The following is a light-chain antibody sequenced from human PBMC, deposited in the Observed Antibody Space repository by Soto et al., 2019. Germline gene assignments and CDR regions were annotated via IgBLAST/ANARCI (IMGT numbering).Light chain of an antibody. V-gene: IGKV4-1*01. CDR1: QSVLSSSNSLNY. CDR2: WAS. J-gene: IGKJ2*01. CDR3: QQYYSAPYT. Sequence: DIVMTQSPDSLAVSLGERATINCKSSQSVLSSSNSLNYLTWFQQMPGQPPRLLIYWASTRESGVPARFSGSWSGTDFTLTISSLQAEDVAVYYCQQYYSAPYTFGQGTKLEIK.